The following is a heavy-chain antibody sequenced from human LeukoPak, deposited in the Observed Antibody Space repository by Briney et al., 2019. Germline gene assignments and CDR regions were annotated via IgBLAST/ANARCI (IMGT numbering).Heavy chain of an antibody. CDR2: IYNGDNT. V-gene: IGHV3-53*01. D-gene: IGHD5-24*01. J-gene: IGHJ3*02. Sequence: GGSLRLSCSASGFTVSSNYMSWVRQAPGKGLEWVSVIYNGDNTYYADSVKGRFTISRDNSKNMLYLQMNSLRAEDTAVYYCARRDGHTIDIWGQGTMVTVSS. CDR1: GFTVSSNY. CDR3: ARRDGHTIDI.